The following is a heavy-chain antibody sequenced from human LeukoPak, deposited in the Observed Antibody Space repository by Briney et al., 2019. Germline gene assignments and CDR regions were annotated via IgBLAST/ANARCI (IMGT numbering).Heavy chain of an antibody. CDR3: ARLSYYDSSGYDPNWFDP. D-gene: IGHD3-22*01. J-gene: IGHJ5*02. CDR2: ISSSGSTI. V-gene: IGHV3-48*03. CDR1: GFTFSSYE. Sequence: PGGSLRLSCAASGFTFSSYEMNWVRQAPGKGLEWVSYISSSGSTIYYADSVKGRFTISRDNAKNSLYLQMNSLRAEDTAVYYCARLSYYDSSGYDPNWFDPWGQGTLVTVSS.